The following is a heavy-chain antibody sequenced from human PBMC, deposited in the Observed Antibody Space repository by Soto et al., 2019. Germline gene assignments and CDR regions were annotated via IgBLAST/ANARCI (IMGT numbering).Heavy chain of an antibody. D-gene: IGHD6-19*01. V-gene: IGHV4-34*01. CDR3: ARGHHTDPGIAGAGRLYYFYY. CDR2: INHSGST. Sequence: SETLSLTCAVYGGFFIGYYWSWIRQPPWKGLEWIGEINHSGSTNYNPSLKSRVTISVDTSKNQFSLKLSSVTAADTAVYYCARGHHTDPGIAGAGRLYYFYYWGQGTLVSVSS. J-gene: IGHJ4*02. CDR1: GGFFIGYY.